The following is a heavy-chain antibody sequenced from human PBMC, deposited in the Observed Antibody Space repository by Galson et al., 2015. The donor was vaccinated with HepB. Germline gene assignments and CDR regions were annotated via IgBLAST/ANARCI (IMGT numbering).Heavy chain of an antibody. CDR1: GGSISSYY. V-gene: IGHV4-59*08. Sequence: TLSLTCTVSGGSISSYYWSWIRQPPGKGLEWIGYIYYSGSTNYNPSLKSRVTISVDTSKNQFSLKLSSVTAADTAVYYCARQRKDYFDYWGQGTLVTVSS. CDR2: IYYSGST. J-gene: IGHJ4*02. CDR3: ARQRKDYFDY.